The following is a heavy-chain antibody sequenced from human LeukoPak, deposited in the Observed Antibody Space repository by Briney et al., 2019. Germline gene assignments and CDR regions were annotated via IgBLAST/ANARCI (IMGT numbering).Heavy chain of an antibody. Sequence: SETLSLTCTVSGGSISSYYWSWIRQPPGKGLEWIGYIYCSGSTNYNPSLKSRVTISVDTSKNQFSLKLSSVTAADTAVYYCARDDTVSMDVWGQGTTVTVSS. J-gene: IGHJ6*02. CDR3: ARDDTVSMDV. CDR2: IYCSGST. V-gene: IGHV4-59*01. D-gene: IGHD4-17*01. CDR1: GGSISSYY.